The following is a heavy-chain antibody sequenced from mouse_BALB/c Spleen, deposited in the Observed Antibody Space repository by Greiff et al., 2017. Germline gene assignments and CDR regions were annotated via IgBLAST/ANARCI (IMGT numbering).Heavy chain of an antibody. D-gene: IGHD2-14*01. V-gene: IGHV5-4*02. CDR2: ISDGGSYT. CDR1: GFTFSDYY. Sequence: EVMLVESGGGLVKPGGSLKLSCAASGFTFSDYYMYWVRQTPEKRLEWVATISDGGSYTYYPDSVKGRFTISRDNAKNNLYLQMSSLKSEDTAMYYCASYYRYDGAYWGQGTLVTVSA. CDR3: ASYYRYDGAY. J-gene: IGHJ3*01.